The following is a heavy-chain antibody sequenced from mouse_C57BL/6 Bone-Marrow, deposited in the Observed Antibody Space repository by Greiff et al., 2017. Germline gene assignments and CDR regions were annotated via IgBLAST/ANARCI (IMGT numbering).Heavy chain of an antibody. CDR1: GFNIKDYY. Sequence: EVQLQQSGAELVKPGASVKLSCTASGFNIKDYYMHWVKQRTEQGLEWIGRIDPEDGETKYAPKFPGKAPITADTSSNPAYLQLSSLTSEDTAVYYCASPFYYYGSSGYYAMEYGGQGTSVTVSS. CDR2: IDPEDGET. J-gene: IGHJ4*01. CDR3: ASPFYYYGSSGYYAMEY. D-gene: IGHD1-1*01. V-gene: IGHV14-2*01.